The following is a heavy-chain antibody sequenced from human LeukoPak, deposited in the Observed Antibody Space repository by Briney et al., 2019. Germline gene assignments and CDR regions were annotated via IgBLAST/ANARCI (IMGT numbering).Heavy chain of an antibody. CDR3: AKALVGAYYFDY. V-gene: IGHV3-23*01. D-gene: IGHD1-26*01. CDR2: ITDVGGST. J-gene: IGHJ4*02. CDR1: GVTFSNYA. Sequence: PGGSLRLSCAASGVTFSNYAMSWVRQAPGKGLEWVSSITDVGGSTYYADSVKGRFTTSRDNSKNTLYLQMNSLRDEDTAVYYCAKALVGAYYFDYWGQGTLVTVSS.